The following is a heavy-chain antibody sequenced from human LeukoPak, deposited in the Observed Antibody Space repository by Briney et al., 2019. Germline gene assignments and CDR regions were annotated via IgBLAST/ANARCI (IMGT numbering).Heavy chain of an antibody. Sequence: SQTLSLTCTVSGGSIKFSDYYWSWIRQPPGKGPEWIGYSYYNGRTYSNPSLKSRVIISVDTSKNQFSLKVNSVTAADTAMYYCARARDYDSVLDLWGQGTLATVSA. CDR3: ARARDYDSVLDL. D-gene: IGHD5-12*01. CDR2: SYYNGRT. CDR1: GGSIKFSDYY. V-gene: IGHV4-30-4*01. J-gene: IGHJ5*02.